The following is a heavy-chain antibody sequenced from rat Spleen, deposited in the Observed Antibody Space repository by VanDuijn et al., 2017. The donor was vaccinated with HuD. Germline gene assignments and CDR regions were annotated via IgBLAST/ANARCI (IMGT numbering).Heavy chain of an antibody. D-gene: IGHD2-7*01. CDR3: TRDLGPSYVMDA. V-gene: IGHV5-20*01. J-gene: IGHJ4*01. Sequence: EVQLVESGGGLVQPGRSLKLSCAASGFTFSDYFMAWVRQAPTKGLDWVASISYDGDSTSYRDSVKGRFTISRDNAKSTLYLQMNSLRSEDTATYYCTRDLGPSYVMDAWGQGASVTVSS. CDR2: ISYDGDST. CDR1: GFTFSDYF.